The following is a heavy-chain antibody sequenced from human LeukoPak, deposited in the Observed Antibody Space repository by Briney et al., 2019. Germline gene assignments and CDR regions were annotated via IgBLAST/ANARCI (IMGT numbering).Heavy chain of an antibody. Sequence: GGSLRLSCAASGFTFSSYWMPWVRQAPGKGLEWVSVTSGSGEITYYADSVKGRFTISRDSSKNTVYLQMNSLRVEDTALYHCVKKTGGHYPFDSWGQGTLVTVSS. D-gene: IGHD2-8*02. J-gene: IGHJ4*02. CDR3: VKKTGGHYPFDS. V-gene: IGHV3-23*01. CDR2: TSGSGEIT. CDR1: GFTFSSYW.